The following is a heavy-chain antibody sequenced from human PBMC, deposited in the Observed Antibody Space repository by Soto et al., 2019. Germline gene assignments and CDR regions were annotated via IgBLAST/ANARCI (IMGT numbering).Heavy chain of an antibody. CDR2: IIPIFGTA. CDR3: AREAIVAGATTGMDV. D-gene: IGHD1-26*01. CDR1: GGPFSSYA. J-gene: IGHJ6*02. V-gene: IGHV1-69*05. Sequence: SVKVSFKASGGPFSSYAISWVRQAPGQGLEWMGGIIPIFGTANYARKFQGRVTMTTDTSTSTVYMELSRLRSDDTAVYYCAREAIVAGATTGMDVWGQGTTVTVSS.